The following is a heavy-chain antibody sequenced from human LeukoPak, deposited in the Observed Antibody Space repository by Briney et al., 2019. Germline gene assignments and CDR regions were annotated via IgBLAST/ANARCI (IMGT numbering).Heavy chain of an antibody. CDR3: ARSFYDGSGYANFDY. CDR2: ISSGSSYI. V-gene: IGHV3-21*06. CDR1: GYTFSTYS. Sequence: PGGSLRLSCAVSGYTFSTYSMNWVRQAPGKGLEWVSFISSGSSYIYYADSVKGRFTISRDNAKNSLYLQMNSLRADDTAVYFCARSFYDGSGYANFDYWGQGALVTVSS. J-gene: IGHJ4*02. D-gene: IGHD3-22*01.